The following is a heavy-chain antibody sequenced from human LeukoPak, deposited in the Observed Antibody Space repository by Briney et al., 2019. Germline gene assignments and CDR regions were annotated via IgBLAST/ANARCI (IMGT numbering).Heavy chain of an antibody. CDR2: INPNSGGT. CDR1: GYTFTGYY. D-gene: IGHD6-6*01. V-gene: IGHV1-2*02. Sequence: ASVKVSCKASGYTFTGYYMHWVRQAPGQGLEWTGWINPNSGGTNYAQKFQGRVTMTRDTSISTAYMELSRLRSDDTAVYYCARGRRIAARRHYFDYWGQGTLVTVSS. CDR3: ARGRRIAARRHYFDY. J-gene: IGHJ4*02.